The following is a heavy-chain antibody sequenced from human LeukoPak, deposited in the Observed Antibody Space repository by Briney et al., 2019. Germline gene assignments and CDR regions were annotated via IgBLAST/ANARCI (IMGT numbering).Heavy chain of an antibody. CDR3: ARASTYGDNSGNAFDI. V-gene: IGHV1-46*03. CDR2: INPSGGST. CDR1: GYTFTSYY. J-gene: IGHJ3*02. Sequence: ATVKVSCKASGYTFTSYYMHWVRQAPGQGLEWMGIINPSGGSTSYAQKFQGRVTMTRDTSTSTVYMELSSLRSEDTAVYYCARASTYGDNSGNAFDIWGQGTMVTVSS. D-gene: IGHD4-23*01.